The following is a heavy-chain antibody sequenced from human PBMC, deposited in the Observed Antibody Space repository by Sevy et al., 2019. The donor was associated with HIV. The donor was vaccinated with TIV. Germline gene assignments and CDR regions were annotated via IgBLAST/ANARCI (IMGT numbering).Heavy chain of an antibody. CDR1: GFTFSSYA. CDR3: ARDSNDCSGGSCPGRGMDV. J-gene: IGHJ6*02. Sequence: GGSLRLSCAASGFTFSSYAMHWVRQAPGKGLEWVAVISYDGSNKYYADSVKGRFTISRDNSKNTLYLQMNSLRAEDTAVYYWARDSNDCSGGSCPGRGMDVWGQGTTVTVSS. CDR2: ISYDGSNK. V-gene: IGHV3-30-3*01. D-gene: IGHD2-15*01.